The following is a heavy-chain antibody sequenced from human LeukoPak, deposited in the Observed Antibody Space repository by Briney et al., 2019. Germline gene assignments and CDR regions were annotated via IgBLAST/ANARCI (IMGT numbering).Heavy chain of an antibody. CDR1: GFTFSNYW. CDR2: IKQDGTET. V-gene: IGHV3-7*03. J-gene: IGHJ4*02. Sequence: GGSLRLSCAASGFTFSNYWMSWVRQAPGKGREWVASIKQDGTETHYVDSVKGRFTISKDNAKNSLYLQLNSLRAEDTAVYYCAREDHSNYEYWGQGTLVTVSS. CDR3: AREDHSNYEY. D-gene: IGHD4-11*01.